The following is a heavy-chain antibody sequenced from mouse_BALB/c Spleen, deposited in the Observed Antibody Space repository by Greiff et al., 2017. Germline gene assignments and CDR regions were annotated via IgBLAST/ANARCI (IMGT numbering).Heavy chain of an antibody. V-gene: IGHV1S34*01. J-gene: IGHJ4*01. D-gene: IGHD1-2*01. CDR3: AIEGLLRLQAMDY. CDR1: GYSFTGYY. CDR2: ISCYNGAT. Sequence: LVKTGASVKISCKASGYSFTGYYMHWVKQSHGKSLEWIGYISCYNGATSYNQKFKGKATFTVDTSSSTAYMQFNSLTSEDSAVYYCAIEGLLRLQAMDYWGQGTSVTVSS.